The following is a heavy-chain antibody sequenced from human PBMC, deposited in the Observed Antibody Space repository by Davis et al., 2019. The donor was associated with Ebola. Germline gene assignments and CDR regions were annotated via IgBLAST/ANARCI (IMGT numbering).Heavy chain of an antibody. CDR3: ARSPGAYCGGDCYLVDDWFDP. CDR2: ISYDGSNK. V-gene: IGHV3-30*04. D-gene: IGHD2-21*02. J-gene: IGHJ5*02. Sequence: GGSLRLSCAASGFTFSSYAMHWVRQAPGKGLEWVAVISYDGSNKYYADSVKGRFTISRDNAKNSLYLQMNSLRAEDTAVYYCARSPGAYCGGDCYLVDDWFDPWGQGTLVTVSS. CDR1: GFTFSSYA.